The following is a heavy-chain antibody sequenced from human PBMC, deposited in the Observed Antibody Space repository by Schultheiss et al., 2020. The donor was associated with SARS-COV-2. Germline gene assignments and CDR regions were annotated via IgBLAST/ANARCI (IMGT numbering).Heavy chain of an antibody. V-gene: IGHV1-2*02. D-gene: IGHD6-6*01. J-gene: IGHJ4*02. CDR1: GYTFTGYY. CDR3: ARDRHIAARPMDY. Sequence: ASVKVSCKASGYTFTGYYMHWVRQAPGQGLEWMGWINPNSVGTNYAQKFQGRVTMTRDASISTAYMELSRLRSDDTAVYYCARDRHIAARPMDYWGQGTLVTVSS. CDR2: INPNSVGT.